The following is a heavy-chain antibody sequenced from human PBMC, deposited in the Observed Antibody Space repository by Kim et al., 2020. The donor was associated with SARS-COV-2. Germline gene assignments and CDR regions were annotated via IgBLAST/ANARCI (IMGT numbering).Heavy chain of an antibody. D-gene: IGHD1-26*01. CDR1: GYTFAIYT. J-gene: IGHJ3*02. V-gene: IGHV1-3*01. Sequence: ASVKVSCKASGYTFAIYTMHWVRQAPGQSLEWMGWVNAGNGDTKYSQKFQGRVTITRDRSASTAYMELSSLRSEDTAMYYCARDFRVGATLDSFDIWGQGTMVTVSS. CDR3: ARDFRVGATLDSFDI. CDR2: VNAGNGDT.